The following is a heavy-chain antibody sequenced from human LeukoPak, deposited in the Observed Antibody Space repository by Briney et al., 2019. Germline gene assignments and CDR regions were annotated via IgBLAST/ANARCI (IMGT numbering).Heavy chain of an antibody. CDR3: ARLARGIQLWPLGDY. D-gene: IGHD5-18*01. CDR2: IYYSGST. CDR1: GGSISSYY. J-gene: IGHJ4*02. V-gene: IGHV4-59*08. Sequence: SETLSLTCTVSGGSISSYYWSWIRQPPGKGLEWIGYIYYSGSTNYNPSLKSRVTISVDTSKNQFSLKLSSVTAADTAVYYCARLARGIQLWPLGDYWGQGTLVTVSS.